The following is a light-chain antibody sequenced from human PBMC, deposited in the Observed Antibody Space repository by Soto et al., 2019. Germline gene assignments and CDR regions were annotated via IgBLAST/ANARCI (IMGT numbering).Light chain of an antibody. CDR2: AAS. V-gene: IGKV1-17*01. CDR3: LQHNSYPQT. J-gene: IGKJ1*01. CDR1: QGIRDA. Sequence: DIQMNQSPSSLSASVGDRVTITCRASQGIRDALGWYQQKPGKAPKRLIYAASSLQSGVPSRFSGSGSATEFTLTISSLQPEDFATYYCLQHNSYPQTFGQGTKVEIK.